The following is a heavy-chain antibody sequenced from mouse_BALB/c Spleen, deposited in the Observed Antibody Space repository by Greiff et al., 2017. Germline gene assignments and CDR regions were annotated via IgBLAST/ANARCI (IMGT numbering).Heavy chain of an antibody. CDR1: GYTFTSYY. Sequence: VQLQESGPELVKPGASVRISCKASGYTFTSYYIHWVKQRPGQGREWIGWIYPGNVNTKYNEKFKGKATFTADTSSNTAYMQLSSLTSEDSAVYYCARGPYYWGQGTTLTVSS. J-gene: IGHJ2*01. V-gene: IGHV1-66*01. CDR3: ARGPYY. CDR2: IYPGNVNT.